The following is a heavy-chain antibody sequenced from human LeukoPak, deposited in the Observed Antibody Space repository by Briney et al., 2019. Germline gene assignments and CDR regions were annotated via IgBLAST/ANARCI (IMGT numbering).Heavy chain of an antibody. J-gene: IGHJ4*02. D-gene: IGHD3-10*01. CDR3: ARGQWFWAF. CDR2: VHYSGSA. V-gene: IGHV4-34*01. CDR1: GGSFSGYY. Sequence: KPSETLSLTCAVYGGSFSGYYWTWIRQSPGKGLEWIGEVHYSGSATYNPSLKSRVTISVDTSKNQFSLKMNSVTAADTAVYYCARGQWFWAFWSRGTPVTVSS.